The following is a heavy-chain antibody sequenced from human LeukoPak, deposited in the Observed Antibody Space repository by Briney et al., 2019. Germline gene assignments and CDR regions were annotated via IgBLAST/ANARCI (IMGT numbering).Heavy chain of an antibody. CDR2: INPSGGST. V-gene: IGHV1-46*01. CDR1: GYTFTSYY. D-gene: IGHD3-22*01. Sequence: ASVKVSCKASGYTFTSYYMHWVRQAPGQGLEWTGIINPSGGSTSYAQKFQGRVTMTRDTSTSTVYMELSSLRSEDTAVYYCARGHPYYYDSSGYCFDYWGQGTLVTVSS. J-gene: IGHJ4*02. CDR3: ARGHPYYYDSSGYCFDY.